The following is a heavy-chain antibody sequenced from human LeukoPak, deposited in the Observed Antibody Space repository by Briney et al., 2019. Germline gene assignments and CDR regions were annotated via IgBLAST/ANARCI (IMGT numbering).Heavy chain of an antibody. CDR2: ISSSSSYI. V-gene: IGHV3-21*01. Sequence: PGRSLRLSCAASGFTFSSYSMNWVRQAPGKGLEWVSSISSSSSYIYYADSVKGRFTISRDNAKNSLYLQMNSLRAEDTAVYYCARGRRDCGGDCYVAFDIWGQGTMVTVSS. J-gene: IGHJ3*02. CDR1: GFTFSSYS. CDR3: ARGRRDCGGDCYVAFDI. D-gene: IGHD2-21*02.